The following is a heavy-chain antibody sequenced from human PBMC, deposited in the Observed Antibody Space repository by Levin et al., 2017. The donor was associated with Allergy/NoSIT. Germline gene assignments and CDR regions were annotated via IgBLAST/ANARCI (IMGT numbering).Heavy chain of an antibody. CDR2: ISSSGSTI. CDR1: GFTFSDYY. J-gene: IGHJ6*02. CDR3: ARAGCSSTSCYFPYYYYGMDV. V-gene: IGHV3-11*01. D-gene: IGHD2-2*01. Sequence: PVASVKVSCAASGFTFSDYYMSWIRQAPGKGLEWVSYISSSGSTIYYADSVKGRFTISRDNAKNSLYLQMNSLRAEDTAVYYCARAGCSSTSCYFPYYYYGMDVWGQGTTVTVSS.